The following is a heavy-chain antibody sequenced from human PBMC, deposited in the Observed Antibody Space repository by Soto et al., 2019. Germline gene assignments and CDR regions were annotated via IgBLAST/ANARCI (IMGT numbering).Heavy chain of an antibody. CDR1: AFTFSNFG. CDR2: ISYDAFNT. D-gene: IGHD3-22*01. Sequence: GGSLRLSCAASAFTFSNFGMHWVRQAPGKGLEWVAFISYDAFNTHYADSVKGRFTISRDNSKNTVYLQMTSLGADDTAVYYCAGGRNSGYYLFDYWGRGT. J-gene: IGHJ4*02. V-gene: IGHV3-30*08. CDR3: AGGRNSGYYLFDY.